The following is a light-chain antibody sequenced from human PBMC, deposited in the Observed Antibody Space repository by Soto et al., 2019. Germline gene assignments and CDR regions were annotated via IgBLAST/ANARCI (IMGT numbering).Light chain of an antibody. V-gene: IGKV1-5*03. CDR1: QKIRNL. Sequence: DIHLTQSRSSLCENVMDSVTTTCRASQKIRNLLAWYQQKPGRAPKPLIYKASTLKSGVPSRFSGSGSGTEFTLTISSLQPDDFATYYCQHYNSYSEAFGQGTKVDI. CDR2: KAS. J-gene: IGKJ1*01. CDR3: QHYNSYSEA.